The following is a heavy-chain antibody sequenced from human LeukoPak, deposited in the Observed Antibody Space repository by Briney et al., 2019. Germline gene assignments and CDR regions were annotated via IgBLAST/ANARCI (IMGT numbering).Heavy chain of an antibody. CDR1: GFTFSDYY. J-gene: IGHJ4*02. CDR3: ARRWELLGRGYYFDY. V-gene: IGHV3-11*03. D-gene: IGHD1-26*01. CDR2: ISSSSSYT. Sequence: RGSLRLSCAASGFTFSDYYMSWIRQAPGKGLEWVSYISSSSSYTNYADSVKGRFTISRDNAKNSLYLQMNSLRAEDTAVYYCARRWELLGRGYYFDYWGQGTLVTVSS.